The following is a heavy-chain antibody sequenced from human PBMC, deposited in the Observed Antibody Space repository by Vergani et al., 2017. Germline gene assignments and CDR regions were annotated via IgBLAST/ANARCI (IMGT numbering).Heavy chain of an antibody. Sequence: QVQLVQSGAEVRKPGSSVKVSCKASGDTFKTYVFNWVRQAPGQGLEWVGGIIAFFGTTTYAQKFQGRVTITADESTSTVYMELSSLRSEDTAVYYCARASRVDTAMVDDYWGQGTLVTVSS. V-gene: IGHV1-69*01. CDR1: GDTFKTYV. J-gene: IGHJ4*02. D-gene: IGHD5-18*01. CDR2: IIAFFGTT. CDR3: ARASRVDTAMVDDY.